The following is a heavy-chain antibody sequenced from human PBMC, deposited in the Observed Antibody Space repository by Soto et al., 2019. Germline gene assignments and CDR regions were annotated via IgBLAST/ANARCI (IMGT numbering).Heavy chain of an antibody. CDR2: ISYDGSNK. Sequence: GGSLRLSCAASGFTFSSYGMHWVRQAPGKGLECVAVISYDGSNKYYADSVKGRFTISRDNSKNTLYLQMNSLRAEDTAVYYCAKELGYCSSTSCEGWFDPWGQGTLVTVYS. CDR3: AKELGYCSSTSCEGWFDP. V-gene: IGHV3-30*18. CDR1: GFTFSSYG. D-gene: IGHD2-2*01. J-gene: IGHJ5*02.